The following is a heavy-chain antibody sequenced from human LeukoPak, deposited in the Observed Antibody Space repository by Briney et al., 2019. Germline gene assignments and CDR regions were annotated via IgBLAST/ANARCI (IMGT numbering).Heavy chain of an antibody. Sequence: GGSLRLSCAASGFTFSDYYMSWIRQAPGKGLEWVSYISSSGSTIYYADSVKGRFTISRDNAKNSLYLKMNSLRAEDTAVYYCARDILDDFWSGYYTYYYYYGMDVWGQGTTVTVSS. CDR2: ISSSGSTI. D-gene: IGHD3-3*01. J-gene: IGHJ6*02. CDR3: ARDILDDFWSGYYTYYYYYGMDV. V-gene: IGHV3-11*01. CDR1: GFTFSDYY.